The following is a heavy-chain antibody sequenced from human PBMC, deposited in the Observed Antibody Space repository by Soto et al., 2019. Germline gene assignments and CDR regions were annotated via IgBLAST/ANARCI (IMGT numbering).Heavy chain of an antibody. CDR1: GGSISRISSY. CDR2: VYYSGST. CDR3: ARQSEYYYASGRAAPLYGMDV. Sequence: QLQLQESGPGLVKPSETLSLTCTVSGGSISRISSYWGWIRQPPGKGLEWIGNVYYSGSTYSNPSLQRRLTIAADTPTNQFSRKLSAGTAADTAVYFCARQSEYYYASGRAAPLYGMDVWGQGTTVTVSS. J-gene: IGHJ6*02. V-gene: IGHV4-39*01. D-gene: IGHD3-10*01.